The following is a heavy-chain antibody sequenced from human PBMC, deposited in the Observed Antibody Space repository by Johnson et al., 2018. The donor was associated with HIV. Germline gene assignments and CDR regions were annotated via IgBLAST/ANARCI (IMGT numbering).Heavy chain of an antibody. CDR2: ISYDGSDK. CDR3: AKVRWLRLDNEAFDS. J-gene: IGHJ3*02. D-gene: IGHD5-12*01. Sequence: QVQLVESGGGVVQPGRSLRLSCAASGFTFSSYAMHWVRQAPGKGLEWVAVISYDGSDKYYASSVKGRFTISRDSSKNTLYLQMNSLRAEDMAVYYCAKVRWLRLDNEAFDSWGQGTMVTVS. CDR1: GFTFSSYA. V-gene: IGHV3-30*04.